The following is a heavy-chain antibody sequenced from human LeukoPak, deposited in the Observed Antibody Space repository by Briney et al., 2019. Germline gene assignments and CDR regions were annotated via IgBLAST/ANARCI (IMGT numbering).Heavy chain of an antibody. CDR1: GGSFSGYY. J-gene: IGHJ4*02. V-gene: IGHV4-34*01. CDR2: INHSGST. Sequence: SETLSLTCAVYGGSFSGYYWSWLRQPPGKGLEWIGEINHSGSTNYNPSLKSRVTISVDTSKNQFSLKLSSVTAADTAVYYCASGAYDILTGYSERFDYWGQGTLVTVSS. D-gene: IGHD3-9*01. CDR3: ASGAYDILTGYSERFDY.